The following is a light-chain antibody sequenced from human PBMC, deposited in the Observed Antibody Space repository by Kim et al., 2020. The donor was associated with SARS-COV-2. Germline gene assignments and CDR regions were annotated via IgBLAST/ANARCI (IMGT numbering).Light chain of an antibody. Sequence: SASVGDKVTVTCRTSQNISNYLNWYHQKPGEAPKLLIDAAVTLQGGVSSRFSASGSGTDFTLMITSLQPEDLATYYCQQSYRIPYAFAQGTKLEI. V-gene: IGKV1-39*01. CDR3: QQSYRIPYA. CDR2: AAV. J-gene: IGKJ2*01. CDR1: QNISNY.